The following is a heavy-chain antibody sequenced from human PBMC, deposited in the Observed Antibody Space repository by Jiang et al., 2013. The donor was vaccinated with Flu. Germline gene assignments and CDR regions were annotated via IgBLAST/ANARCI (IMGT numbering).Heavy chain of an antibody. CDR2: TFYRSKWYN. Sequence: CAISGDSVSSNSAIWNWIRQSPSRGLEWLGSTFYRSKWYNDYAVSVKSRITINPDTSKNQFSLQLNSVTPEDTAVYYCAAESGVDWSNVWGDTLDVWGQGTMVTVSS. CDR3: AAESGVDWSNVWGDTLDV. J-gene: IGHJ3*01. D-gene: IGHD3-16*01. V-gene: IGHV6-1*01. CDR1: GDSVSSNSAI.